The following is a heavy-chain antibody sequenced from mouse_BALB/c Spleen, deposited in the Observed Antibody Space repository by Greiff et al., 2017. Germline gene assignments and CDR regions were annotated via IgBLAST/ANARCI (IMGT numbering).Heavy chain of an antibody. V-gene: IGHV1-80*01. CDR2: IYPGDGDT. J-gene: IGHJ3*01. CDR1: GYAFSSYW. Sequence: QVQLQQSGAELVRPGSSVKISCKASGYAFSSYWMNWVKQRPGQGLEWIGQIYPGDGDTNYNGKFKGKATLTADKSSSTSYMQLSSLTSEDSAVYCCALRKAYYGSFAYWGQGTLVTVSA. CDR3: ALRKAYYGSFAY. D-gene: IGHD2-10*01.